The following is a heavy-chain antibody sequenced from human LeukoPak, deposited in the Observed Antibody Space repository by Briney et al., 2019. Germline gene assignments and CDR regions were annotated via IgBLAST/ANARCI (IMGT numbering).Heavy chain of an antibody. V-gene: IGHV3-9*01. CDR1: GFTFDDYA. CDR3: AKDRTPGIAVAGYFDY. D-gene: IGHD6-19*01. CDR2: ISWNSGSI. Sequence: SLRLSCAASGFTFDDYAMHWVRQAPGKGLEWVSGISWNSGSIGYADSVKGRFTISRDNAKNSLYLQMNSLRAEDTALYYCAKDRTPGIAVAGYFDYWGQGTLVTVSS. J-gene: IGHJ4*02.